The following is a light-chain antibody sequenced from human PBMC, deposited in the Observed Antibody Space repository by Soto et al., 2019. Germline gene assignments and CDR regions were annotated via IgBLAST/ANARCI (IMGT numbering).Light chain of an antibody. J-gene: IGLJ1*01. CDR3: ISYTSGTTLFV. CDR1: SSDVGGYNY. Sequence: QSALTQPASVSGSPGQSITISCTGTSSDVGGYNYVSWYQHHPGEAPRLLIYDVTNRPSGVSNRFSGSKSGNTASLTISGLQPEDEADYYCISYTSGTTLFVFATGTKATVL. V-gene: IGLV2-14*03. CDR2: DVT.